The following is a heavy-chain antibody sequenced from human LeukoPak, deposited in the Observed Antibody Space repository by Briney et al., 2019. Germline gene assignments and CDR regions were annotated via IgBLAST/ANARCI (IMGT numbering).Heavy chain of an antibody. J-gene: IGHJ4*02. CDR2: IYTSGST. CDR3: ARSNPSVDYGDYAFDY. V-gene: IGHV4-61*02. Sequence: KASQTLSLTCTVSGGSISSGNYYWSWIRQPAGKGLEWIGRIYTSGSTNYNPSLKSRVTMSVDTSKNQFSLKLSSVTAADTAVYYCARSNPSVDYGDYAFDYWGQGTLVTVSS. CDR1: GGSISSGNYY. D-gene: IGHD4-17*01.